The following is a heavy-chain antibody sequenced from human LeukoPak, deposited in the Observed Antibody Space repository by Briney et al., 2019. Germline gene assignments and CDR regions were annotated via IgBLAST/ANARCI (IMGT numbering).Heavy chain of an antibody. J-gene: IGHJ3*02. CDR2: IRGGGDSA. CDR3: TRDEDVFGHNAFYM. Sequence: PGGSLSLTCAAAGLTFTNHVMGCGRQAPGKGLEWVSGIRGGGDSAFYADSVKGRFTISRHNSKNTVYLQMDSLGAEDTAIYYCTRDEDVFGHNAFYMWG. CDR1: GLTFTNHV. V-gene: IGHV3-23*01. D-gene: IGHD3-16*01.